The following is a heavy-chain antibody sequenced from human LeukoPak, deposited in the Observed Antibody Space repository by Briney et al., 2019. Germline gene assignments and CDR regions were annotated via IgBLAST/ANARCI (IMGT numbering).Heavy chain of an antibody. CDR2: IYNSGST. Sequence: SETLSLTCNVSGDSISKSRHFWAWIRQSPGRGLEWIRYIYNSGSTYYNPSLKSRVTISVDTSKNQFSLSLGSVTAADTAVYYCARWGTYASTSNWFDPWGQGTLVTVSS. D-gene: IGHD2-2*01. V-gene: IGHV4-39*07. CDR3: ARWGTYASTSNWFDP. CDR1: GDSISKSRHF. J-gene: IGHJ5*02.